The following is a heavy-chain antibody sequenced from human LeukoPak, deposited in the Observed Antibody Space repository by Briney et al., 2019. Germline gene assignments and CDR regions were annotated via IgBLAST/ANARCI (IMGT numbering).Heavy chain of an antibody. V-gene: IGHV1-8*01. Sequence: ASVKVSCKASGYTFTSYDINWVRQATGQGLEWRGWMNPNSGNTGYAQKFQGRVTMTRNTSISTAYMELSSLRSEDTAVYYCASRATVTTHYYGMDVWGQGTTVTVSS. CDR1: GYTFTSYD. J-gene: IGHJ6*02. D-gene: IGHD4-17*01. CDR2: MNPNSGNT. CDR3: ASRATVTTHYYGMDV.